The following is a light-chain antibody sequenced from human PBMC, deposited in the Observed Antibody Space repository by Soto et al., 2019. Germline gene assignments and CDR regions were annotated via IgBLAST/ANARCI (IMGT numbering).Light chain of an antibody. CDR1: QSVTNY. V-gene: IGKV3-11*01. Sequence: EVVLTQSPATLSLSPGERATLSCRASQSVTNYLTWYQQKPGQAPRLLIYEASNRATGIPARFSGSGSGTDFTLTISNLEHEDFEVYYCQQRTYWPWTLGQGTKVDIK. CDR3: QQRTYWPWT. CDR2: EAS. J-gene: IGKJ1*01.